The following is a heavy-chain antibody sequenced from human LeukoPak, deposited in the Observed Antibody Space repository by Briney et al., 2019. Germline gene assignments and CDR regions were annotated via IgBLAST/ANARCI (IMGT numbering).Heavy chain of an antibody. D-gene: IGHD1-26*01. CDR1: GYTFTSYD. CDR3: ARDHEWELTFDY. V-gene: IGHV1-8*01. J-gene: IGHJ4*02. CDR2: MNPNSGNT. Sequence: VASVKVSCKASGYTFTSYDINWVRQATGQGLEWMGWMNPNSGNTGYAQKFQGRVTMTRNTSISTAYMELSSLRSEDTAVYYCARDHEWELTFDYWGQGTLVTVSS.